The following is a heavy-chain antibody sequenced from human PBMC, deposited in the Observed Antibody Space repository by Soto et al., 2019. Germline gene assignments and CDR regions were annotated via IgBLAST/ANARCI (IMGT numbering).Heavy chain of an antibody. CDR1: GGSFSCYY. Sequence: SETLSLTCAVYGGSFSCYYWSWIRQPPGKGLEWIGEINHSGSTNYNPSLKSRVTISVDTSKNQFSLKLSSVTAADTAVYYCARGFIVVVPAAHAYFDYWGQGTLVTVSS. CDR2: INHSGST. J-gene: IGHJ4*02. V-gene: IGHV4-34*01. CDR3: ARGFIVVVPAAHAYFDY. D-gene: IGHD2-2*01.